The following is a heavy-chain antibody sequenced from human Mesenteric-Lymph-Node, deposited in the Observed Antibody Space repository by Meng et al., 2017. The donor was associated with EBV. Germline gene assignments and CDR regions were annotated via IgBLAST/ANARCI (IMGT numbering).Heavy chain of an antibody. J-gene: IGHJ2*01. Sequence: QVQLQQSGPELVKPSXXXXLTCVISGDSVSSSSAAWTWIRQSPSRGLEWLGRTYYRSKWYNDYAVFVKSRITINPDTSKNQFSLQLNSVTPEDTAVYYCARGATSVFDLWGRGTLVTVSS. V-gene: IGHV6-1*01. CDR3: ARGATSVFDL. CDR1: GDSVSSSSAA. CDR2: TYYRSKWYN.